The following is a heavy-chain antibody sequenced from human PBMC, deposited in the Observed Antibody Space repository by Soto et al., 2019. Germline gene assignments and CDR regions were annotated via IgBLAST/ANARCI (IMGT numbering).Heavy chain of an antibody. J-gene: IGHJ6*02. CDR2: IYYSGST. Sequence: PSETLSLTCTVSGGSISSYYWSWIRQPPGKGLEWIEYIYYSGSTNYNPSLKSRVTISVDTSKNQFSLKLSSVTAADTAVYYCAREGTSSSSGYYYYYGMDVWGQGTTVTVSS. D-gene: IGHD6-6*01. CDR3: AREGTSSSSGYYYYYGMDV. CDR1: GGSISSYY. V-gene: IGHV4-59*01.